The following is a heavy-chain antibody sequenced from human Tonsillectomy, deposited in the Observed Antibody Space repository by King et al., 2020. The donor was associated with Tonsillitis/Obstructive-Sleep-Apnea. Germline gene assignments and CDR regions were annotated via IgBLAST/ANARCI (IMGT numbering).Heavy chain of an antibody. Sequence: QLVQSGAEVKKPGESLKISCKGSGYSFTSYWIGWVRQMPGKGLEWMGIIYPGDSDTRYSPSFEGQVTISVDKSISTAYLQWSSLKASDTAMYYCARQGGFFGDGSSSSDSSYHFMDVGGKGTSATVSP. CDR2: IYPGDSDT. V-gene: IGHV5-51*01. J-gene: IGHJ6*04. D-gene: IGHD2-15*01. CDR3: ARQGGFFGDGSSSSDSSYHFMDV. CDR1: GYSFTSYW.